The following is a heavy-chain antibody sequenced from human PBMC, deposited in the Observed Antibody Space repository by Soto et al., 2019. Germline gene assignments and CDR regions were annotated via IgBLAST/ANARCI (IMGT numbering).Heavy chain of an antibody. CDR2: ISGSGGST. V-gene: IGHV3-23*01. CDR1: GFTFSSYA. CDR3: AKSLGRTYSSSSELSEGYYYYYGMDV. Sequence: GGSLRLSCAASGFTFSSYAMSWVRQAPGKGLEWVSAISGSGGSTYYADSVKGRFTISRDNSKNTLYLQMNSLRAEDTAVYYCAKSLGRTYSSSSELSEGYYYYYGMDVWGQGTTVTVSS. J-gene: IGHJ6*02. D-gene: IGHD6-6*01.